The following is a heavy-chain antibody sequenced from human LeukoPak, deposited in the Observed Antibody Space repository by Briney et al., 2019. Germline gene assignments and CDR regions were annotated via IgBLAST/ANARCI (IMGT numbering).Heavy chain of an antibody. D-gene: IGHD3-10*01. Sequence: ASVKVSCKASGGTFSSYAISWVRQAPGQGLEWMGGIIPIFGTANYAQKFQGRVTITTDESTSTAYMELSSLRSEDTAVYYCARDLRPYYYGSGSYNLFDPWGQGTLVTVSS. CDR3: ARDLRPYYYGSGSYNLFDP. J-gene: IGHJ5*02. CDR2: IIPIFGTA. CDR1: GGTFSSYA. V-gene: IGHV1-69*05.